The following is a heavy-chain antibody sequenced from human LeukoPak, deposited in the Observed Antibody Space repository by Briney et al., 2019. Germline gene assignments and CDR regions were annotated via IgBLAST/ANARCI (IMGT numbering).Heavy chain of an antibody. Sequence: SETLSLTCTVSGGYISSSNNYWGWIRQPPGKGLEWIGSMYYSGSTYYNASLKSRVTISVDTSKNQFSLKVTSVTAADTAVYYCARDGSSNWYPGYFPHWGQGTLVTVSS. J-gene: IGHJ1*01. V-gene: IGHV4-39*07. D-gene: IGHD6-13*01. CDR1: GGYISSSNNY. CDR2: MYYSGST. CDR3: ARDGSSNWYPGYFPH.